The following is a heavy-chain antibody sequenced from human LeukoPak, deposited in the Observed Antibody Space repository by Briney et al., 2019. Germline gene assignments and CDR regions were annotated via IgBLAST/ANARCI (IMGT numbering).Heavy chain of an antibody. V-gene: IGHV3-21*01. CDR3: ARDRGDIVVVPAAIRY. CDR2: ISSSSSYI. J-gene: IGHJ4*02. D-gene: IGHD2-2*02. Sequence: GGSLRLSCAASGFTFDDYGMSWVRQAPGKGLEWVSSISSSSSYIYYADSVKGRFTISRDNARNSLYLQMNSLRAEDTAVYYCARDRGDIVVVPAAIRYWGQGTLVTVSS. CDR1: GFTFDDYG.